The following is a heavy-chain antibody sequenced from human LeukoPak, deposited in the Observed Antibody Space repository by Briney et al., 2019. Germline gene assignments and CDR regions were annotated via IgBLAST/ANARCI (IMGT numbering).Heavy chain of an antibody. D-gene: IGHD3-10*01. CDR1: GGSISSYS. CDR3: VRNYYGSGSRDAFDV. Sequence: SETLSLTCIVSGGSISSYSWSWIRQPPGKGLEWIGWIYTTGRPNYNPSLKSRATISIDTSKNQFSLKLSSVTAADTAVYFCVRNYYGSGSRDAFDVWGQGTMVTVSS. CDR2: IYTTGRP. V-gene: IGHV4-4*09. J-gene: IGHJ3*01.